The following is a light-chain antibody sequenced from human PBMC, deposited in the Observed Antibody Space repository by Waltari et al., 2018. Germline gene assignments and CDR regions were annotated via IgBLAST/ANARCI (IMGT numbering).Light chain of an antibody. CDR3: QQYYSQPYT. CDR2: AAS. CDR1: QDVSAY. J-gene: IGKJ2*01. V-gene: IGKV1-8*01. Sequence: AIRITQSPSSLSASTGDRVTVTCRASQDVSAYLAWYQQNPGKAPKLLIFAASTLQTGVPSRFSGSGSGTDFTLTISSLQSEDFATYYCQQYYSQPYTFGQGTKLEIK.